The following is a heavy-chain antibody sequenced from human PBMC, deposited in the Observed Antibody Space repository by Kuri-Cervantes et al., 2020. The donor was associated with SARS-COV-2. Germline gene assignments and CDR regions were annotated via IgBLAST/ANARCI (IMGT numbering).Heavy chain of an antibody. Sequence: ASVKVSCKASGYTFSNYGISWVRQAPGQGLQWMGWISAYNGLTDYAQKFQGRVTMTRDTSISTAYMELSRLRSDDTAVYYCARGWSGYSLDPPHFDYWGQGTLVTVSS. J-gene: IGHJ4*02. CDR2: ISAYNGLT. CDR3: ARGWSGYSLDPPHFDY. CDR1: GYTFSNYG. D-gene: IGHD3-3*01. V-gene: IGHV1-18*01.